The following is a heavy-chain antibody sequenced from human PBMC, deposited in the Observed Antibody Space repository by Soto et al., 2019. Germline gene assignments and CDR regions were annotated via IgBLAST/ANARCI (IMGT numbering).Heavy chain of an antibody. V-gene: IGHV2-5*02. CDR1: GFSLRSSGEG. CDR2: IYWDDDK. CDR3: AHRCKGTAYDFIARQWLVPGFDY. D-gene: IGHD6-19*01. Sequence: GSGPTLVNPTQTLTLTCTFSGFSLRSSGEGVGWIRQPPGKALEWLALIYWDDDKRYSPSLKSRVTITKNTSKNQVVLTMTNMDPVDTATYYCAHRCKGTAYDFIARQWLVPGFDYWGQGTLVTVSS. J-gene: IGHJ4*02.